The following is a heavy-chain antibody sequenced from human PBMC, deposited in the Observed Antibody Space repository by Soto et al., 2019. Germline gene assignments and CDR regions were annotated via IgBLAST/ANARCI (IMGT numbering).Heavy chain of an antibody. CDR1: GYTFTIYY. V-gene: IGHV1-46*03. D-gene: IGHD3-9*01. J-gene: IGHJ6*02. CDR3: ASGLGIGYFDWFRYYGMDV. CDR2: INPSGGST. Sequence: ALVKVACKASGYTFTIYYRHWGRQTPRQGLEWMGIINPSGGSTSYAQKFQGRVTMTRDTSTSTVYMELSSLRSEDTAVYYCASGLGIGYFDWFRYYGMDVWGQGTTVTVSS.